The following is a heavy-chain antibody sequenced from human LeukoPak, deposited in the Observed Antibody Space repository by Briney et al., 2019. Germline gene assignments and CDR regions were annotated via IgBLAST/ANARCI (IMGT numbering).Heavy chain of an antibody. D-gene: IGHD1-26*01. J-gene: IGHJ4*02. Sequence: GGSLRLYCAASGFTFSNYAMTWVRQAPGKGLEWVSTIYGSGDGTYYADSAKGRFTISRDNSKNTLYVQMNSLRAEDTAVYYCAKGHAPSGSYANYWGQGTLVTVSS. CDR2: IYGSGDGT. CDR3: AKGHAPSGSYANY. V-gene: IGHV3-23*01. CDR1: GFTFSNYA.